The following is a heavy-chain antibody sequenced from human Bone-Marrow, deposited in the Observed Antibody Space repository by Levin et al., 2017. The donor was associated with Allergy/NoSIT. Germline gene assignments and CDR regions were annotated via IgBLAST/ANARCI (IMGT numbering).Heavy chain of an antibody. CDR2: INAGNGNT. D-gene: IGHD1-26*01. V-gene: IGHV1-3*01. CDR1: GYTFTSYA. J-gene: IGHJ3*02. CDR3: ARGRGSYRPDAFDI. Sequence: ASVKVSCKASGYTFTSYAMHWVRQAPGQRLEWMGWINAGNGNTKYSQKFQGRVTITRDTSASTAYMELSSLRSEDTAVYYCARGRGSYRPDAFDIWGQGTMVTVSS.